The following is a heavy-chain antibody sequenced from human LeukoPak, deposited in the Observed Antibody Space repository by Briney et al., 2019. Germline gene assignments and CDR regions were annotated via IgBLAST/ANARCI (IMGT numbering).Heavy chain of an antibody. Sequence: SETLSLTXAVSGYSISSGYYWGWIRKPPGKGLEWIGSIYHSGSTYYNPSLKSRVTISVDTSKNQFSLKLSSVTAADTAVYYCARRGATTVVTEDAFDIWGQGTMVTVSS. CDR1: GYSISSGYY. J-gene: IGHJ3*02. D-gene: IGHD4-23*01. CDR3: ARRGATTVVTEDAFDI. V-gene: IGHV4-38-2*01. CDR2: IYHSGST.